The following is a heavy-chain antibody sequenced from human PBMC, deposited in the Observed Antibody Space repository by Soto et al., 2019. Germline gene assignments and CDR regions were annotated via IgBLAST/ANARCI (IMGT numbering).Heavy chain of an antibody. Sequence: ASVKVSCKASGYTFTSYYMHWVRQAPGQGLEWMGIINPSGGSTSYAQKFQGRVTMTRDTSTSTVYMELSSLRSEDTAVYYCARVGSGSYYYYYHGMDVWGQGTTVTVSS. CDR3: ARVGSGSYYYYYHGMDV. CDR2: INPSGGST. V-gene: IGHV1-46*01. CDR1: GYTFTSYY. D-gene: IGHD1-26*01. J-gene: IGHJ6*02.